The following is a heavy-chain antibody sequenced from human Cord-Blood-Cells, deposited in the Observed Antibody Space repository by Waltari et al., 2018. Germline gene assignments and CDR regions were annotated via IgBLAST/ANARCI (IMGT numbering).Heavy chain of an antibody. D-gene: IGHD1-26*01. J-gene: IGHJ3*02. V-gene: IGHV4-31*03. CDR1: GGSISSGGYY. Sequence: QVQLQESGPGLVKPSQTLSLTCTVSGGSISSGGYYWSWIRQHPVKGLEWIGYIYYSGSTYYNPSLKSRVTISVDTSKNQFSLKRSSVTAADTAVYYCARDRGGRYAPDAFDIWGQGTMVTVSS. CDR2: IYYSGST. CDR3: ARDRGGRYAPDAFDI.